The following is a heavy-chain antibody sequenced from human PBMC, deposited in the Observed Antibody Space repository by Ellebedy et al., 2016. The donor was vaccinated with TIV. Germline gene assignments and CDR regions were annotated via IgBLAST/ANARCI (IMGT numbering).Heavy chain of an antibody. CDR1: GFIFSDYW. CDR3: VRAIGTSSSY. D-gene: IGHD6-6*01. V-gene: IGHV3-7*01. CDR2: IKEDGGEK. Sequence: GESLKISXAASGFIFSDYWMHWVRQAPGKGLEWVANIKEDGGEKYYVGSVKGRFTISRDNAKNSLYLQMNSLRAEDTAVYYCVRAIGTSSSYWGQGTLVTVSP. J-gene: IGHJ4*02.